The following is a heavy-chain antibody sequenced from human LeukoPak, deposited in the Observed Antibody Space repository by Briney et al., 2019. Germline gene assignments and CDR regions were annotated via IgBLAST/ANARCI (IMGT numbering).Heavy chain of an antibody. CDR1: GFTFSSYS. J-gene: IGHJ4*02. V-gene: IGHV3-21*01. CDR2: ISSSSSYI. CDR3: AREAYSGYSFDD. D-gene: IGHD5-12*01. Sequence: PGGSLRLSCTASGFTFSSYSTNWVRQAPGKGLEWVSSISSSSSYIYYADSVKGRFTISRDTAKNSLYLQMNSLSAEDTAVYFCAREAYSGYSFDDWGQGTLVTVSS.